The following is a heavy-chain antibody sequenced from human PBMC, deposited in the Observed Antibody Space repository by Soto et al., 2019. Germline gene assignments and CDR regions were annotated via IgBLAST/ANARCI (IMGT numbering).Heavy chain of an antibody. D-gene: IGHD3-10*01. CDR3: AKDKTIRDYSYYMDV. Sequence: GGSLRLSCAASGFTFSNYALNWVRQAPGKGLEWVSGIGDTDSVIHYADSVKGRFTISRDNSKNTLYLQMNSLRAEDTAVYYCAKDKTIRDYSYYMDVWGKGTTVTVSS. CDR2: IGDTDSVI. J-gene: IGHJ6*03. CDR1: GFTFSNYA. V-gene: IGHV3-23*01.